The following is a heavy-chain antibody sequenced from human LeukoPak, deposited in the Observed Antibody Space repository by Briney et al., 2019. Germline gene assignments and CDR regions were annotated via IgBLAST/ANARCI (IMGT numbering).Heavy chain of an antibody. CDR1: GFTFSTYG. J-gene: IGHJ6*02. CDR2: ISNGGSYK. V-gene: IGHV3-30*18. Sequence: GESLKISCEASGFTFSTYGMHWVRQAPGKGLEWVAGISNGGSYKYYADSVKGRFTISRDNSRNTLYLQMNSLRAEDTAVYYCAKDLRQYNWNDDYSYYGMDVWGQGTTVTVSS. CDR3: AKDLRQYNWNDDYSYYGMDV. D-gene: IGHD1-1*01.